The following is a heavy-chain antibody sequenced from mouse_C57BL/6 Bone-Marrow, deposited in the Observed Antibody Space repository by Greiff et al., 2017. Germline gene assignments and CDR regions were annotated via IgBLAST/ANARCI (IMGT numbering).Heavy chain of an antibody. Sequence: EVQLQQSGPELVKPGASVKISCKASGYTFTDYYMNWVKQSHGKSLEWIGDINPNNGGTSYNQKFKGKATLTVDKSSSTAYMELRSLTSEDSAVYYCARAGSGYECAYWGQGTLVTVSA. CDR1: GYTFTDYY. V-gene: IGHV1-26*01. CDR3: ARAGSGYECAY. D-gene: IGHD3-2*02. CDR2: INPNNGGT. J-gene: IGHJ3*01.